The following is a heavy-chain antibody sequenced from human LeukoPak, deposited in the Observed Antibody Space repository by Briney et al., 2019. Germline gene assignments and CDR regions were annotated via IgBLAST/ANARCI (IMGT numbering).Heavy chain of an antibody. J-gene: IGHJ4*02. Sequence: PGGSLRLSCAASGFTFSSYAMSWVGQAPGKGLEWVSSISGSGVNTYYADSVKGRFTISRDNSKSTLSLQMNSLRAEDTAVYYCAEIQLNSGLCYWGQGTLVTVSS. CDR1: GFTFSSYA. D-gene: IGHD5-12*01. CDR3: AEIQLNSGLCY. CDR2: ISGSGVNT. V-gene: IGHV3-23*01.